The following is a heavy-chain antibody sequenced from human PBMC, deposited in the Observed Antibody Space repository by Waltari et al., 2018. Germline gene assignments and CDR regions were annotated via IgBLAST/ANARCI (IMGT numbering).Heavy chain of an antibody. CDR3: ARGLRQWLVLGYWFDP. CDR1: GSTFTSSD. J-gene: IGHJ5*02. CDR2: MNPNSGNT. Sequence: VQLVQSGAEVKKPGASVKVSCKASGSTFTSSDINWVRQATGQGLEWMGWMNPNSGNTGYAQKFQGRVTMTRNTSVSTAYMELSSLRSEDTAVYYCARGLRQWLVLGYWFDPWGQGTLVTVSS. V-gene: IGHV1-8*02. D-gene: IGHD6-19*01.